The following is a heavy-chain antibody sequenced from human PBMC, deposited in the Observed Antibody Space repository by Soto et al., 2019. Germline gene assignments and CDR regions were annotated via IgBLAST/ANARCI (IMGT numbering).Heavy chain of an antibody. J-gene: IGHJ6*02. Sequence: ESGGGVVQPGRSLRLSCAASGFTFSSYGMHWVRQAPGKGLEWVAVISYDGSNKYYADSVKGRFTISRDNSKNTLYLQMNSLRAEDTAVYYCAKVAPIVVVVAATLDVWGQGTTVTVSS. D-gene: IGHD2-15*01. V-gene: IGHV3-30*18. CDR3: AKVAPIVVVVAATLDV. CDR2: ISYDGSNK. CDR1: GFTFSSYG.